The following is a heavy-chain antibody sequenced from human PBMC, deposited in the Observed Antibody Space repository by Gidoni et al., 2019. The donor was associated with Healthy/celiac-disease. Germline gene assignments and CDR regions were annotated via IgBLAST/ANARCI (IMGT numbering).Heavy chain of an antibody. CDR3: ALDILTGYYYYYYGMDV. CDR1: GGTFSSYA. Sequence: QVQLVQSGAEVKKPGSSVKVSCKASGGTFSSYAISWVRQAPGQGLEWMGGIIPIFGTANYAQKFQGRVTITADESTSTAYMELSSLRSEDTAVYYCALDILTGYYYYYYGMDVWGQGTTVTVSS. V-gene: IGHV1-69*01. D-gene: IGHD3-9*01. J-gene: IGHJ6*02. CDR2: IIPIFGTA.